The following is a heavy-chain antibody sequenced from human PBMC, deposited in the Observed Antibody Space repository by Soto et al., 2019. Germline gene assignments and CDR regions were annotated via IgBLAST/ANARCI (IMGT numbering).Heavy chain of an antibody. Sequence: EVQLLESGGGLVQPGGSLRLSCAASGFTFSSYAMSWVRQAPGKGLEWVSAISGSGGSTYYADSVKGRFTISRDNSKNTLYLQMNSLRAEDTAVYYCAKGFVDYGDYENFYYYGMDVWGQGTTVTVSS. V-gene: IGHV3-23*01. CDR2: ISGSGGST. D-gene: IGHD4-17*01. CDR3: AKGFVDYGDYENFYYYGMDV. J-gene: IGHJ6*02. CDR1: GFTFSSYA.